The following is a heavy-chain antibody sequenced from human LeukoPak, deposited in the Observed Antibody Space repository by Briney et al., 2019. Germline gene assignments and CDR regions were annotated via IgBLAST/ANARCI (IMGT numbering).Heavy chain of an antibody. Sequence: SETLSLTCTVSGDSISSGSYIWSWPRQPAGKGLEWIGRIFTSGSPNYNPSLKSRVTISVDTSKNQFSLKLSSVTAADTAVYFCARDAPYNSGWYPDYWGQGTLVTVSS. CDR3: ARDAPYNSGWYPDY. CDR2: IFTSGSP. D-gene: IGHD6-19*01. V-gene: IGHV4-61*02. CDR1: GDSISSGSYI. J-gene: IGHJ4*02.